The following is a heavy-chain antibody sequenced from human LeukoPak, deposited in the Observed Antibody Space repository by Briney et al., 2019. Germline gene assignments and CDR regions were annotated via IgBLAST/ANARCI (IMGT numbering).Heavy chain of an antibody. CDR2: ISYDGSNK. V-gene: IGHV3-30*18. J-gene: IGHJ4*02. Sequence: PGGSLRLSCAASGFTFSSYGMHWVRQAPGKGLEWVAVISYDGSNKYYADSVKGRFTISRDNSKNTLYLQMNSLRAEDTAVYYCAKDGGIDSSSYGWLFGYWGQGTLVTVSS. D-gene: IGHD6-13*01. CDR1: GFTFSSYG. CDR3: AKDGGIDSSSYGWLFGY.